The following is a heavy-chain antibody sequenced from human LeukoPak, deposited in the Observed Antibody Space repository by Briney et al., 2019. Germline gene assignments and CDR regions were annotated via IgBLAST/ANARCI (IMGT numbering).Heavy chain of an antibody. D-gene: IGHD3-10*01. CDR2: ITGSGDFT. CDR1: GFTFSSHW. Sequence: GGSLRLSCAASGFTFSSHWMHWVRQAPGKGLEWVSAITGSGDFTYYADSVKGRFTISRENSKNTLYLQMNSLRAEDTAVYYCARAYGSGSTFHPDYWGQGTLVTVSS. V-gene: IGHV3-23*01. J-gene: IGHJ4*02. CDR3: ARAYGSGSTFHPDY.